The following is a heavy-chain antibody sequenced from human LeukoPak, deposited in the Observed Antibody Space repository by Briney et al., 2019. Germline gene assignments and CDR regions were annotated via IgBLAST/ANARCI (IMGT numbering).Heavy chain of an antibody. V-gene: IGHV3-23*01. Sequence: GGSLRLSCAASGFTFSNYAMSWVRQAPGKGLEWLSAITGSGGTTYYAHSVKGRFTNSRDNSKNTLYLQMNTLRAEDTAVYYCAKWGDYDVLTGYYDSDYWGQGTLVTVSS. D-gene: IGHD3-9*01. CDR3: AKWGDYDVLTGYYDSDY. J-gene: IGHJ4*02. CDR1: GFTFSNYA. CDR2: ITGSGGTT.